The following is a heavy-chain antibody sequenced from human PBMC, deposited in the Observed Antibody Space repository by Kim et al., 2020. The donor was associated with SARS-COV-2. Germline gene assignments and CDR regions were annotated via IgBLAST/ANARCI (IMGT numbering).Heavy chain of an antibody. CDR3: AKGGMSVPADHDY. CDR1: GITLSRYG. J-gene: IGHJ4*02. CDR2: ILYDGSIK. V-gene: IGHV3-30*18. Sequence: GGSLRLSCAASGITLSRYGMHWVRQAPGKGLEWVAFILYDGSIKYYADSVKGRFTISRDNSKNTLYLQMNSLRVEDTAVYYCAKGGMSVPADHDYWGQGTLVTVSS. D-gene: IGHD6-25*01.